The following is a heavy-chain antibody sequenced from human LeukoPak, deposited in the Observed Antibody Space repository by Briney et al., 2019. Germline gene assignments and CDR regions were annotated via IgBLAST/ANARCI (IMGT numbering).Heavy chain of an antibody. Sequence: GASVKVSCKASGYTFTGYYMHWVRQAPGQGLEWMGRINPNSGGTNYAQKFQGRVTMTRDTSISTAYMELRRLRSDDTAVYYCXXDYLDYXFWSGYYGHWFDPWGQGTLVTVSS. CDR2: INPNSGGT. V-gene: IGHV1-2*06. CDR3: XXDYLDYXFWSGYYGHWFDP. D-gene: IGHD3-3*01. J-gene: IGHJ5*02. CDR1: GYTFTGYY.